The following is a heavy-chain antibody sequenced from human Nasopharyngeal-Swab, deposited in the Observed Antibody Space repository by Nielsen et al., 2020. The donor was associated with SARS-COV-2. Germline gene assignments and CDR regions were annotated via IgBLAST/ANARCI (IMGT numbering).Heavy chain of an antibody. CDR3: ARAYSSSWYPGYYYYGMDV. Sequence: SATLSLTCAVYGGSFSGYYWSWIRQPPGKGLEWIGYIYYSGSTNYNPSLKSRVTISVDTSKNQFSLKLSSVTAADTAVYYCARAYSSSWYPGYYYYGMDVWGQGTTVTVSS. D-gene: IGHD6-13*01. CDR1: GGSFSGYY. J-gene: IGHJ6*02. CDR2: IYYSGST. V-gene: IGHV4-59*01.